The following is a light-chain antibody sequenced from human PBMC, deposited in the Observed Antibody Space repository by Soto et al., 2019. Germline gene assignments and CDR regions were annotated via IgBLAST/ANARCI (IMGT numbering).Light chain of an antibody. Sequence: DIQMTQSPSSLSASVGDRVTISCRASQAISIFLNWYQQKPGKAPKLLIYAASSLQSGVPSRFSVSGSGTDFTLTISSLQSEDFATYYCQQSYNTPLYTFGQGTRLEIK. CDR3: QQSYNTPLYT. J-gene: IGKJ2*01. V-gene: IGKV1-39*01. CDR1: QAISIF. CDR2: AAS.